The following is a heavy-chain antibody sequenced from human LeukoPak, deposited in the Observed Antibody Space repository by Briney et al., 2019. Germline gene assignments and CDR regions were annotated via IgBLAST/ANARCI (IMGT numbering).Heavy chain of an antibody. J-gene: IGHJ4*02. CDR1: GFTFSDHA. V-gene: IGHV3-13*01. CDR2: VGIAADT. CDR3: VRQKKSHGNFDY. D-gene: IGHD1-26*01. Sequence: PGGSLRLSCAASGFTFSDHAMHWVRQAPGKGLEWVSAVGIAADTFYPGSVKGRFPISRENAKNSLYLQMNSLRAEGTAVYYCVRQKKSHGNFDYWGQGTLVTVSS.